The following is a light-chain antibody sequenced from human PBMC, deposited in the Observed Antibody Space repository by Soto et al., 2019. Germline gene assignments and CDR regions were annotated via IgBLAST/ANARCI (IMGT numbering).Light chain of an antibody. CDR3: QQYGTSPQT. V-gene: IGKV3-20*01. Sequence: EIILTQSPGTLSLSPGERATLSCRASQTVSSGYLAWYQQKPGQAPRLLLYGASTRATDIPDRFSGSGSGTVFTLTISRLEPEDFAVYYCQQYGTSPQTFGQGTKVEIK. CDR1: QTVSSGY. CDR2: GAS. J-gene: IGKJ1*01.